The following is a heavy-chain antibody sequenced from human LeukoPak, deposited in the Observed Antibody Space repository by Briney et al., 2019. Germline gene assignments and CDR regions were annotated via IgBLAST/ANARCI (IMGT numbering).Heavy chain of an antibody. CDR1: GCSVSSSSYY. CDR2: MSHSGTS. CDR3: RSHGAY. D-gene: IGHD4-17*01. V-gene: IGHV4-39*01. J-gene: IGHJ4*02. Sequence: SETLSLTCTVSGCSVSSSSYYWGWVRQPPGKGLEWIGLMSHSGTSAYNPSLEGRLTISVDTSKNQFSLRLTSVTAADTAVYCLRSHGAYWGQGTLVTVSS.